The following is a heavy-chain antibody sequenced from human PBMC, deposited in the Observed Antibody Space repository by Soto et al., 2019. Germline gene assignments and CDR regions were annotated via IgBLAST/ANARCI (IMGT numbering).Heavy chain of an antibody. V-gene: IGHV3-74*01. J-gene: IGHJ4*02. CDR2: INIDGSTT. D-gene: IGHD4-17*01. CDR3: ARVRNGDWYFDY. Sequence: EVQLVESGGGLVQPGGSLRLSCAASGFSFSTYWMHWVRQAPGKGLAWVSRINIDGSTTSYADSVKGRFSISRDNAKNTLYLPMNSRRAEDTAVYYCARVRNGDWYFDYWGQGTLVTASS. CDR1: GFSFSTYW.